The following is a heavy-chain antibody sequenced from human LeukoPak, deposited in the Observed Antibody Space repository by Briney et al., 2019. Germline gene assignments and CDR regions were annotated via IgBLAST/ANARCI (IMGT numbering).Heavy chain of an antibody. CDR3: AKGTLGYSSCYEY. D-gene: IGHD6-19*01. J-gene: IGHJ4*02. V-gene: IGHV3-7*03. CDR2: INPVGSET. CDR1: GFSFSEYW. Sequence: GGSLRLSCAASGFSFSEYWMSWVRQAPGKGLEWVANINPVGSETYYVDSVRGRFTISRDSAMNLLYLQMNSLRAEDTAMYYCAKGTLGYSSCYEYWGQGTPVTVSS.